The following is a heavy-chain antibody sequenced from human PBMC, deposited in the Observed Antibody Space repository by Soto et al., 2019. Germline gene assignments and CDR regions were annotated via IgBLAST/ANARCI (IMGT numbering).Heavy chain of an antibody. V-gene: IGHV4-4*07. CDR2: IYASGRT. J-gene: IGHJ2*01. CDR3: ARHFAVAPSLDHYYFDL. Sequence: PSETLSLTCTVSGVSITPYFWSWIRQPAGEAPEWLGHIYASGRTTYNPSLKSRVTMFVSQTQVSLRLTSVTAADTAVYYCARHFAVAPSLDHYYFDLWGRGALVTVSS. D-gene: IGHD3-3*02. CDR1: GVSITPYF.